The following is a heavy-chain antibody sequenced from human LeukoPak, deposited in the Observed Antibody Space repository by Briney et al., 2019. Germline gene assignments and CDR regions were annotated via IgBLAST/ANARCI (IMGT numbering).Heavy chain of an antibody. V-gene: IGHV3-66*01. CDR1: GGSISSRDFY. CDR3: VRDAS. J-gene: IGHJ4*02. CDR2: IYSGGGT. Sequence: PSETLTLTCTVSGGSISSRDFYWGWIRQPPGKGLEWVSAIYSGGGTYYADSVKGRFTLSRDISKNTLYLQMNSLRAEDTAVYYCVRDASWGQGTLVTVSS.